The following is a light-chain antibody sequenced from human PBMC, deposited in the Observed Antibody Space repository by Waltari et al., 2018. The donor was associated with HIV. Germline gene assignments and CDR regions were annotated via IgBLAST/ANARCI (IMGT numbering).Light chain of an antibody. J-gene: IGLJ3*02. CDR2: SNN. CDR3: AAWDDSLNGWV. V-gene: IGLV1-44*01. Sequence: QSALTQPASVSGTPGPRVTISCSGSSSNIGSNPVNWYQQLPGTAPKPPIYSNNQRPSGVPDRFSGSKSGTSASLAISGLQSEDEADYYCAAWDDSLNGWVFGGGTKLTVL. CDR1: SSNIGSNP.